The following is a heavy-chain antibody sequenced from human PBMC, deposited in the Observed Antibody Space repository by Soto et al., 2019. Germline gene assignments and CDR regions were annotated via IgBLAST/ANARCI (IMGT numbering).Heavy chain of an antibody. Sequence: VGSLRLSCAASGLTLRSYAMHWVRQAPGKGLEWLAVISYEGSNQYYADSVQGRFTLTRDNAKKTVDLKMNSLRADDTAVYYCARSGSYYGIDLWGQGTTVTVSS. V-gene: IGHV3-30*04. CDR2: ISYEGSNQ. CDR1: GLTLRSYA. J-gene: IGHJ6*02. CDR3: ARSGSYYGIDL. D-gene: IGHD6-19*01.